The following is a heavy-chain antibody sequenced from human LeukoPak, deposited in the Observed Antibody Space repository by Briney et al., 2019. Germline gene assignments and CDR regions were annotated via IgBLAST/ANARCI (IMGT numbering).Heavy chain of an antibody. V-gene: IGHV3-30*02. D-gene: IGHD4-17*01. CDR2: IRYDGSNK. CDR1: GFTFSSYG. Sequence: GGSLRLSXAASGFTFSSYGMHWVRQAPGKGLEWVAFIRYDGSNKYYADSVKGRFTISRDNSKNTLYLQMNSLRAEDTAVYYCEKGGFYGDYNWFDPWGQGTLVTVSS. J-gene: IGHJ5*02. CDR3: EKGGFYGDYNWFDP.